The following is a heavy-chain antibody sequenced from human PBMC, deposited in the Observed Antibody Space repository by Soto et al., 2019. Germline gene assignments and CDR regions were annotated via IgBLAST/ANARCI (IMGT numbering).Heavy chain of an antibody. CDR3: AKGKGTGVTRVGAFDI. V-gene: IGHV3-23*01. CDR1: GFTFSKYA. CDR2: ISDSGVTT. J-gene: IGHJ3*02. D-gene: IGHD2-8*02. Sequence: EVQLLESGGGLVQPGGSLRLSCAASGFTFSKYAMSWVRQAPGKGLDWVSGISDSGVTTYSADSVKGRFTISRDNSKNTLDLQMNRLRAEDTAVYYCAKGKGTGVTRVGAFDIWGQGTMVTVSS.